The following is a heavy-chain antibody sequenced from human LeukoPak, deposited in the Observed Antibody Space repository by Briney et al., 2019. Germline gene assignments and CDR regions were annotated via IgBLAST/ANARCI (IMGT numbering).Heavy chain of an antibody. D-gene: IGHD3-22*01. CDR1: GFTFSSYG. J-gene: IGHJ4*02. Sequence: GRSLRLSCAASGFTFSSYGMHWVRQAPGKGLEWVAVISYDGSNKYYADSVKGRFTISRDNSKNTLYLQMNSLRAEDTAVYYCAKKGYYDSSGYRPFDYWGQGTLVTVSS. CDR2: ISYDGSNK. V-gene: IGHV3-30*18. CDR3: AKKGYYDSSGYRPFDY.